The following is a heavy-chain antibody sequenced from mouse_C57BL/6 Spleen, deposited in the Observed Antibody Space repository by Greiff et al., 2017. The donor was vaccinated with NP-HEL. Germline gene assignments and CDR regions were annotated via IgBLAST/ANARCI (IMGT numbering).Heavy chain of an antibody. CDR2: IDPSDSET. CDR1: GYTFTSYW. V-gene: IGHV1-52*01. D-gene: IGHD1-1*01. J-gene: IGHJ1*03. Sequence: QVQLQQPGAELVRPGSSVKLSCKASGYTFTSYWMHWVKQRPIQGLEWIGNIDPSDSETHYNQKFKDKATLTVDKSSSTAYMQLSSLTSEDSAVYYCARAYYGSSGYFDVWGTGTTVTVSS. CDR3: ARAYYGSSGYFDV.